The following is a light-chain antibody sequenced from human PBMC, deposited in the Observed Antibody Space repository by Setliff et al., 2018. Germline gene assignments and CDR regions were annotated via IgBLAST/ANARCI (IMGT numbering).Light chain of an antibody. Sequence: QSALTQPASVSGSPGQSITISCSGTSNDVGSYDLVSWYQQHPGKAPKLIIYGVSDRPSGVSSRFSGSKSGNTASLTISGLQTEDEADYYCNAYTAGTTYGVGTGTKV. CDR1: SNDVGSYDL. CDR3: NAYTAGTTYG. CDR2: GVS. V-gene: IGLV2-14*03. J-gene: IGLJ1*01.